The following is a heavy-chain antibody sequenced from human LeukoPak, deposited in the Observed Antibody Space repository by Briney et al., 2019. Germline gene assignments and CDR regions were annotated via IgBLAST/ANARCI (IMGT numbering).Heavy chain of an antibody. CDR3: ARDSRRASSSRSLFDP. V-gene: IGHV1-18*01. CDR2: ISAYNGNT. J-gene: IGHJ5*02. CDR1: GYTFTSYG. Sequence: ASVKVSCKASGYTFTSYGSSWVRQAPGQGLEWMGWISAYNGNTNYAQKLQGRVTMTTDTSTSTAYMELRSLRSDDTAVYYRARDSRRASSSRSLFDPWGQGTLVTVSS. D-gene: IGHD6-13*01.